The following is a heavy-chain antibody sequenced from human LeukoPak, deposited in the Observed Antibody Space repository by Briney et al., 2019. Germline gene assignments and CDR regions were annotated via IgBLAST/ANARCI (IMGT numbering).Heavy chain of an antibody. J-gene: IGHJ6*02. CDR2: INPSGGST. Sequence: GASVKVSCKASEYTFTSYYMHWVRQAPGQGLEWMGIINPSGGSTSYAQKFQGRVTMTRDTSTSTVYMELSSLRSEDTAVYYCARDSPPGYSSGWYYPQKPTYYYGMDVWGQGTTVTVSS. CDR1: EYTFTSYY. D-gene: IGHD6-19*01. CDR3: ARDSPPGYSSGWYYPQKPTYYYGMDV. V-gene: IGHV1-46*01.